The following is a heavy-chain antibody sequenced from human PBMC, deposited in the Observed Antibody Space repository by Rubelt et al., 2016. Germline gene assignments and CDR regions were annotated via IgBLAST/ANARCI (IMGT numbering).Heavy chain of an antibody. J-gene: IGHJ4*02. V-gene: IGHV3-7*01. CDR3: ARDSDCSSTSCSEG. Sequence: VANIKQDGSEKHYVDSVKGRFTISRDNAKNSLYLQMNSLRAEDTAVYYCARDSDCSSTSCSEGWGQGTLVTVSS. D-gene: IGHD2-2*01. CDR2: IKQDGSEK.